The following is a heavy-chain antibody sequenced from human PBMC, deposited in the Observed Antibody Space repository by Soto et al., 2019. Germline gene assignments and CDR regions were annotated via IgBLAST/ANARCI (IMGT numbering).Heavy chain of an antibody. CDR3: PRVSIYGHHRYFVS. Sequence: QVQLVQSGAEVKKPGSSVKVSCKAAGGTFSSYTTSWVRQAPGHGLAWIGVFIPIFGTANYAQTCQCRVTITSDASTSTAYMELSSLRSDDTAVYYCPRVSIYGHHRYFVSGGQGRLVAVSS. CDR1: GGTFSSYT. V-gene: IGHV1-69*05. D-gene: IGHD3-10*01. J-gene: IGHJ4*02. CDR2: FIPIFGTA.